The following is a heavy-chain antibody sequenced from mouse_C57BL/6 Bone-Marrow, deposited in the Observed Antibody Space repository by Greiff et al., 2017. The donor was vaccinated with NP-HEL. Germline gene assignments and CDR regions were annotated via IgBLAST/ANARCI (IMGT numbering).Heavy chain of an antibody. CDR1: GYTFTDYN. J-gene: IGHJ3*01. V-gene: IGHV1-18*01. Sequence: EVKLMESGPELVKPGASVKIPCKASGYTFTDYNMDWVKQSHGKSLEWIGDINPNNGGTIYNQKFKGKATLTVDKSSSTAYMELRSLTSEDTAVYYCAREDDYDGAWFAYWGQGTLVTVSA. D-gene: IGHD2-4*01. CDR2: INPNNGGT. CDR3: AREDDYDGAWFAY.